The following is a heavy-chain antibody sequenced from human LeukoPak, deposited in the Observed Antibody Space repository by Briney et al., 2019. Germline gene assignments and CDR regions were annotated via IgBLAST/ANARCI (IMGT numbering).Heavy chain of an antibody. J-gene: IGHJ4*02. Sequence: SETLSLTCTVSGGSISSYYWSWIRQPPGKGLEWIGYIYYSGSTNYNPSLKSRVTISVDTSKNQFSLKLSSVTAADTAVYYCAGAPGIAVAGKRPWGVYWGQGTLVTVSS. V-gene: IGHV4-59*01. D-gene: IGHD6-19*01. CDR2: IYYSGST. CDR1: GGSISSYY. CDR3: AGAPGIAVAGKRPWGVY.